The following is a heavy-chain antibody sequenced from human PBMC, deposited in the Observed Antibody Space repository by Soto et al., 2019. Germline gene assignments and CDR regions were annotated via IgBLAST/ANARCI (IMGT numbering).Heavy chain of an antibody. V-gene: IGHV3-30-3*01. CDR3: ARTESLAPTYWYFDL. CDR2: ISYDGSNK. D-gene: IGHD3-16*01. CDR1: GFTFSSYA. Sequence: GGSLRLSCAASGFTFSSYAMHWVRQAPGKGLEWVAVISYDGSNKYYADSVKGRFTISRDNSKNTLYLQMNSLRAEDTAVYYCARTESLAPTYWYFDLWGRGTLVTVSS. J-gene: IGHJ2*01.